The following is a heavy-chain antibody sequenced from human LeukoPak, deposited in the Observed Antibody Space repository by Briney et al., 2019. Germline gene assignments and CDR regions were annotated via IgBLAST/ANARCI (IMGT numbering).Heavy chain of an antibody. CDR1: GGSFSGYY. CDR3: ARGQMAAAAGTGIDFDY. D-gene: IGHD6-13*01. V-gene: IGHV4-34*01. Sequence: SETLSLTCAVYGGSFSGYYWSWIRQPPGKGLEWIGEINHSGSTNYNPSLKSRVTISVDTSKNQFSLKLSSVTAADTAVYYCARGQMAAAAGTGIDFDYWGQGTLVTVSS. J-gene: IGHJ4*02. CDR2: INHSGST.